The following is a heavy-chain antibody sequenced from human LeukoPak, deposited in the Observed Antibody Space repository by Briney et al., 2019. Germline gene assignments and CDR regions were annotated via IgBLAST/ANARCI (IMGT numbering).Heavy chain of an antibody. Sequence: GGSLRLSCAASGFTFSSYAMSWVRQAPGKGLEWVSGISGSGDNTYYADSVEGRFTISRDNSKNTLYVQVNSLGTEDTAAYYCAKGSYYDSGGSFYFDYWGQGTLVTVSS. V-gene: IGHV3-23*01. CDR3: AKGSYYDSGGSFYFDY. CDR2: ISGSGDNT. CDR1: GFTFSSYA. J-gene: IGHJ4*02. D-gene: IGHD3-22*01.